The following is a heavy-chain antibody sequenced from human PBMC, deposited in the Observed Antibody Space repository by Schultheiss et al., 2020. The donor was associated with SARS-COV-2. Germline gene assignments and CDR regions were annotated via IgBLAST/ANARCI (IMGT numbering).Heavy chain of an antibody. CDR3: ARGNRGYSSGWYAGDY. V-gene: IGHV3-11*06. J-gene: IGHJ4*02. Sequence: GGSLRLSCAASGFTFSDHYMNWVRQAPGKGLEWVSYISSTGSYTNYGDSVKGRFTISRDNAKNSLYLQMNSLRAEDTAVYYCARGNRGYSSGWYAGDYWGQGTLVTVSS. CDR2: ISSTGSYT. D-gene: IGHD6-19*01. CDR1: GFTFSDHY.